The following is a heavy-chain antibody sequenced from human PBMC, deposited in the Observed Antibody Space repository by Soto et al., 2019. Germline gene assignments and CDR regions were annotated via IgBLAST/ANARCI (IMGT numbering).Heavy chain of an antibody. D-gene: IGHD6-19*01. Sequence: SETLSLTCAVYGGSFSGYYWSWIRQPPGKGLEWIGEINHSGSTNYNPFLKSRVTISVDTSKNQFSLKLSSVTAADTAVYYCACLAVAGDPSQHWGQGTLVTVSS. V-gene: IGHV4-34*01. CDR2: INHSGST. J-gene: IGHJ1*01. CDR3: ACLAVAGDPSQH. CDR1: GGSFSGYY.